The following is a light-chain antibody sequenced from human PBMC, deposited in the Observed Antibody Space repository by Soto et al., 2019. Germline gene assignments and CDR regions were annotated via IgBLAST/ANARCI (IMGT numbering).Light chain of an antibody. J-gene: IGLJ2*01. CDR3: FSYTLSSTKGV. CDR2: DVT. CDR1: SSDVGAYNY. Sequence: QSALTQPASVSGSPGQSITISCTGTSSDVGAYNYVSWYQQHPGKVPKLIIYDVTDRPSGVSNRFSGSKSGNTASLTISGLQAEDEADYYCFSYTLSSTKGVFGGGTKVTVL. V-gene: IGLV2-14*01.